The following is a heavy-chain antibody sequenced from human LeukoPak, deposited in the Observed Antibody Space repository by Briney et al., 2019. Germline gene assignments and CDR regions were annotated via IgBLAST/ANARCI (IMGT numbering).Heavy chain of an antibody. V-gene: IGHV1-2*02. J-gene: IGHJ5*02. CDR1: GYTFTCYY. CDR3: ARQRPPFRLKGKRGYCFDP. Sequence: ASVNVSCKASGYTFTCYYMNWVRQAPGQGLGWMGVINTNSGGTNYAQKFQGRGTMTSATAISTAYMELSRLRSDDTAVYYSARQRPPFRLKGKRGYCFDPGGQGTLVTVPT. CDR2: INTNSGGT. D-gene: IGHD3-10*01.